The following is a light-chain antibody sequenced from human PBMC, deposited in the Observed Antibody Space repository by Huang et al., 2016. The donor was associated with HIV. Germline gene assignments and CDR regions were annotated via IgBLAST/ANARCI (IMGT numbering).Light chain of an antibody. J-gene: IGKJ2*03. CDR2: DAT. V-gene: IGKV1-33*01. CDR1: QDISND. CDR3: QQFDNVPYS. Sequence: DIQMTQSPSSLSASIGDRVTITCQASQDISNDLNWYQQKPGKAPNLLLYDATNSEAGVPSRFSGSGSGTDFTLTISRLQPEDFATYYCQQFDNVPYSFGQGTRLEIK.